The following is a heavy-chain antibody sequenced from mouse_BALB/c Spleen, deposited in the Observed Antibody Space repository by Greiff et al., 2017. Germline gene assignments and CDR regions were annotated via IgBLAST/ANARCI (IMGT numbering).Heavy chain of an antibody. CDR3: ARDIGYEYH. V-gene: IGHV7-3*02. D-gene: IGHD2-4*01. CDR2: IRNKANGYTT. CDR1: GFTFTDYY. Sequence: EVKVVESGGGLVQPGGSLRLSCATSGFTFTDYYMSWVRQPPGKALEWLGFIRNKANGYTTEYSASVKGRFTISRDNSQSILYLQMNTLRAEDSATYYCARDIGYEYHWGQGNSVTVCS. J-gene: IGHJ4*01.